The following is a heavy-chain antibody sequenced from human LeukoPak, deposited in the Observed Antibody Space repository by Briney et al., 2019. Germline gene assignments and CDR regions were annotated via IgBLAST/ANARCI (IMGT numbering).Heavy chain of an antibody. CDR1: GYTFTSYA. Sequence: ASVKVSRKASGYTFTSYAMHWVRQAPGQRLEWMGWINAGNGNTKYSQKFQGRVTITRDTSASTAYMELSSLRSEDTAVYYCAMRIAAADAFDIWGQGTMVTVSS. CDR2: INAGNGNT. D-gene: IGHD6-13*01. CDR3: AMRIAAADAFDI. V-gene: IGHV1-3*01. J-gene: IGHJ3*02.